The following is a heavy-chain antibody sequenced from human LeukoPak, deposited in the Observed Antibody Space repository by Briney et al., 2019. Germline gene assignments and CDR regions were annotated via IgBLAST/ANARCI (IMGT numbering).Heavy chain of an antibody. V-gene: IGHV4-61*02. CDR3: AREWWELLGTYYYMDV. J-gene: IGHJ6*03. Sequence: PSETLSLTCTVSGGSISSGSYYWSWIRQPAGKGLEWIGRIYTSGSTNYNPSLKSRVTISVDTSKNQFSLKLSSVTAADTAVYYCAREWWELLGTYYYMDVWGKGTTVTVSS. D-gene: IGHD1-26*01. CDR1: GGSISSGSYY. CDR2: IYTSGST.